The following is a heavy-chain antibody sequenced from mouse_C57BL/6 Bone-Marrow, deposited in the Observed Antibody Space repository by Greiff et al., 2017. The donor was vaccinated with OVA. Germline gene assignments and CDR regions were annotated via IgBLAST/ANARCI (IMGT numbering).Heavy chain of an antibody. CDR2: ISNLAYSI. J-gene: IGHJ1*03. D-gene: IGHD2-4*01. V-gene: IGHV5-15*04. CDR1: GFTFSDYG. CDR3: ARRDYYDYDVGYFDV. Sequence: DVMLVESGGGLVQPGGSLKLSCAASGFTFSDYGMAWVRQAPRKGPEWVAFISNLAYSIYYADTVTGRFTISRENAKSTLYLEMSSLRSEDTAMYYCARRDYYDYDVGYFDVWGTGTTVTVSS.